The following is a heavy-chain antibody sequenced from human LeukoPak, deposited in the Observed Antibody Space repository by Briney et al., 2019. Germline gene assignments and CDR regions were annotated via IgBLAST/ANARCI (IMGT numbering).Heavy chain of an antibody. Sequence: GGSLRLSCAASGFTFSSYGMHWVRQAPGKGLEWVAFIRYDGSNKYYADSVKGRFTISRDNSKNTLYLQMSSLRAEDTAVYYCATDDALETWGQGTRVIVSS. CDR1: GFTFSSYG. CDR3: ATDDALET. CDR2: IRYDGSNK. J-gene: IGHJ3*02. V-gene: IGHV3-30*02.